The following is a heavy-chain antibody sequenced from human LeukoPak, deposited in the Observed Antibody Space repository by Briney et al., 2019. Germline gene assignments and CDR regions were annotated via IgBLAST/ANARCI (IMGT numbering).Heavy chain of an antibody. D-gene: IGHD3-22*01. CDR3: AREDYYDSSGYYYGFDY. V-gene: IGHV4-39*02. Sequence: PSETLSLTCTVSGGSISSSSYYWGWIRQPPGKGLEWIGSIYYSGSTYYNPSLKSRVTISVDTSKNQFSLKLSSVTAADTAVYYCAREDYYDSSGYYYGFDYWSQGTLVTVSS. CDR1: GGSISSSSYY. J-gene: IGHJ4*02. CDR2: IYYSGST.